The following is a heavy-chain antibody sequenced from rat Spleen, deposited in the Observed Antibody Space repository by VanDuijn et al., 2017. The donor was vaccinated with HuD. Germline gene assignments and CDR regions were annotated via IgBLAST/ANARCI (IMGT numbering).Heavy chain of an antibody. V-gene: IGHV2-47*01. CDR3: AREGIGTTTDY. Sequence: QVQLKESGPGLVQPSQTLSLTCTVSGLSLTSNSVSWIRQPPGKSLEWMGRMNYNGDTYYNSALKSRLRISRDTSKSQVFLKMNSLQTEDTATYYCAREGIGTTTDYWGQGVMVTVSS. CDR2: MNYNGDT. CDR1: GLSLTSNS. D-gene: IGHD1-5*01. J-gene: IGHJ2*01.